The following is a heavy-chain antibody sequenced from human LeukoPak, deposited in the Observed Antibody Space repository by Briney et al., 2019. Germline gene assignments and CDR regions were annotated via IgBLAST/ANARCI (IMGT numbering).Heavy chain of an antibody. CDR3: AKAVRDSSGWYGEN. J-gene: IGHJ4*02. V-gene: IGHV3-21*04. CDR2: ISSSSSYI. Sequence: GGSLRLSCAASGFTFSSYSMNWIRQAPGKGLEWVSSISSSSSYIYYADSVKGRFTISRDNAKNSLYLQMNSLRAEDTAVYYCAKAVRDSSGWYGENWGQGTLVTVSS. CDR1: GFTFSSYS. D-gene: IGHD6-19*01.